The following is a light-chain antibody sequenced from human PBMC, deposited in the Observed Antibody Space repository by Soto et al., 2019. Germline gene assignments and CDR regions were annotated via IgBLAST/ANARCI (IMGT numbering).Light chain of an antibody. J-gene: IGKJ2*01. CDR2: GAS. V-gene: IGKV3-15*01. Sequence: EIVMTQSPATLSVSPGERATLSCRASQNVGNNLVWYQQKPGQAPRLLIYGASTRAAGIPDRFSGSGSGAEFTLTISGLQSDDFAVYYCQQYVASPYTFGQGTKVDIK. CDR1: QNVGNN. CDR3: QQYVASPYT.